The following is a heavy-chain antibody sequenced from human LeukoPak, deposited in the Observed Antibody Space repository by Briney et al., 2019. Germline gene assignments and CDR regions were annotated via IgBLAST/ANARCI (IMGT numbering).Heavy chain of an antibody. V-gene: IGHV5-51*01. D-gene: IGHD3-10*01. CDR1: GYGFTSYW. CDR2: ISPGDSYT. J-gene: IGHJ3*02. Sequence: GESLKISCKASGYGFTSYWIGWVRQMPGKGLEWMGIISPGDSYTRYSPSFQGQVTFSADKSISTAYVQWSSLKASDTAMYYCARTYGSGTYYNRVGGFDIWGQGTMVTVSS. CDR3: ARTYGSGTYYNRVGGFDI.